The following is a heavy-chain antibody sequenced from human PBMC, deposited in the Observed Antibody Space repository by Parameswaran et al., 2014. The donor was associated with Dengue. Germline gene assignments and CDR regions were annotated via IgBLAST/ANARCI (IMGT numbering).Heavy chain of an antibody. J-gene: IGHJ6*02. V-gene: IGHV1-18*01. CDR2: ISAYNGNT. D-gene: IGHD3-10*01. Sequence: WVRQAPGQGLEWMGWISAYNGNTNYAQKLQGRVTMTTDTSTSTAYMELRSLRSDDTAVYYCARDGKPYGSGSYYYYGMDVWGQGTTVTVSS. CDR3: ARDGKPYGSGSYYYYGMDV.